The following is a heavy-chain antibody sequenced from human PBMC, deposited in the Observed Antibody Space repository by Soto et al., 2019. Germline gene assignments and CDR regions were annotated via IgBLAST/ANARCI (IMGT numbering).Heavy chain of an antibody. Sequence: SETLSLTCTVSGGSISSYYWSWIRQPPGKGLEWIGYIYYSGSTNYNPSLKSRVTISVDTSKNQFSLKLSSVTAADTAVYYCARATYCYDSSGFPDYWGQGTLVTVSS. J-gene: IGHJ4*02. V-gene: IGHV4-59*01. CDR1: GGSISSYY. CDR2: IYYSGST. CDR3: ARATYCYDSSGFPDY. D-gene: IGHD3-22*01.